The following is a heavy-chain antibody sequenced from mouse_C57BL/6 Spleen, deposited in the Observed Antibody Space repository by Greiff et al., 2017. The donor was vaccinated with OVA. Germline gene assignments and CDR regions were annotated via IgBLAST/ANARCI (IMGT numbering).Heavy chain of an antibody. CDR2: IDPENGDT. V-gene: IGHV14-4*01. J-gene: IGHJ4*01. D-gene: IGHD1-1*01. Sequence: EVQLQQSGAELVRPGASVKVSCTASGFNIKDDYMHWVKQRPEQGLEWIGWIDPENGDTEYASKFQGKATITADTSSNTAYLQLSSLTSEDTAVYYCTTRVTTVVAKAMDYWGQGTSVTVSS. CDR1: GFNIKDDY. CDR3: TTRVTTVVAKAMDY.